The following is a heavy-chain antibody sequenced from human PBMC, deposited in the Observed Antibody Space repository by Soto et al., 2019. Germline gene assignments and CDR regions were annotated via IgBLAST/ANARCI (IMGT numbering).Heavy chain of an antibody. CDR3: AKGRVGYYYGMDV. CDR2: IGWKSVSI. V-gene: IGHV3-9*01. CDR1: GLTFDDFA. J-gene: IGHJ6*02. Sequence: EVELVESGGGLVQPGRSLRLSCAASGLTFDDFAMHWVRQAPGKGLEWVAGIGWKSVSIGYADSVKGRFIISRDNAKNSLYLQMNSLRPEDTALYYCAKGRVGYYYGMDVWGQGTTVTVSS. D-gene: IGHD1-26*01.